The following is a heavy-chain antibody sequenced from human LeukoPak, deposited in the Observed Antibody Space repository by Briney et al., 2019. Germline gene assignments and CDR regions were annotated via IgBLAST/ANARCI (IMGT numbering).Heavy chain of an antibody. CDR1: GGSFSGYY. Sequence: SETLSLTCAVYGGSFSGYYWSWIRQPPGKVLEWIGEINHSGSTNYNPSLKSRVTISVDKSKNQFSLKLSSVTAADTAVYYCASSYGDYVYFQHWGQGTLVTASS. J-gene: IGHJ1*01. CDR2: INHSGST. V-gene: IGHV4-34*01. CDR3: ASSYGDYVYFQH. D-gene: IGHD4-17*01.